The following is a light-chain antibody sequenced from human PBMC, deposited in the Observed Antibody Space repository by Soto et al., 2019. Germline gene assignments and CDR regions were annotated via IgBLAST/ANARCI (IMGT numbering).Light chain of an antibody. V-gene: IGKV3-20*01. J-gene: IGKJ4*01. CDR2: GAS. CDR1: QSVGRNY. CDR3: QQYATSPLT. Sequence: EIVLTQSPGTLSLSPGERATLSCRASQSVGRNYVAWYQQKPGQAPRLLIHGASSRATGIPDRFSGSGSGTDFILTISRLEPEDFAVYYCQQYATSPLTFGGGTKVEIK.